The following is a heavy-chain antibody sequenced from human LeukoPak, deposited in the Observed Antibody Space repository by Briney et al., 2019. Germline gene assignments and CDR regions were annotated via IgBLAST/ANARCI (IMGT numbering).Heavy chain of an antibody. Sequence: SETLSLTCTVSGGSVSSGSYYWSWIRQPPGEGLEWIGYIYYSGSTNYNPSLKSRVTISVDTSKNQFSLKLSSVTAADTAVYYCAREAPLLPAAAPRPGYYYGMDVWGKGTTVTVSS. D-gene: IGHD2-2*01. V-gene: IGHV4-61*01. CDR3: AREAPLLPAAAPRPGYYYGMDV. J-gene: IGHJ6*04. CDR1: GGSVSSGSYY. CDR2: IYYSGST.